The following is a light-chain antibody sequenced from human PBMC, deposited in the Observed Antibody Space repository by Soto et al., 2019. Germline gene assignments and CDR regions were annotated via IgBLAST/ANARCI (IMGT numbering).Light chain of an antibody. Sequence: EIVLTQSPATLSLSPGEIATISCRASQSVSSYFAWYQQKPGQAPRLLIYDASNRATSIPARFIGSGSGTDIPLTLTSLEPEDFAVYYCQQRSNWPITFGQGTRLEIK. CDR2: DAS. V-gene: IGKV3-11*01. CDR3: QQRSNWPIT. J-gene: IGKJ5*01. CDR1: QSVSSY.